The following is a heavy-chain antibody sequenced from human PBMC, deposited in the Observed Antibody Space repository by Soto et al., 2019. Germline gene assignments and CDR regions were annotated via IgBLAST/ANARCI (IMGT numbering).Heavy chain of an antibody. Sequence: PGESLKICCKGSGDIFTSYLIVLWRQLPGKGLEWMGIIYPGDSDTRYSPSFQGQVTISADKSISTAYLQWSSLKASDTAMYYCACFVMVVAARGSFDSWGPAPLLT. V-gene: IGHV5-51*01. D-gene: IGHD2-15*01. CDR2: IYPGDSDT. CDR3: ACFVMVVAARGSFDS. J-gene: IGHJ5*01. CDR1: GDIFTSYL.